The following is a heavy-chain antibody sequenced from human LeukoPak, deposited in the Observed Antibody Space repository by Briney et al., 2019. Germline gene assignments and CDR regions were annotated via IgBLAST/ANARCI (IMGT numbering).Heavy chain of an antibody. V-gene: IGHV3-48*03. D-gene: IGHD1-26*01. CDR1: EFTFSSYE. J-gene: IGHJ4*02. CDR2: ISRTGSNT. CDR3: ARSTTINSVDY. Sequence: GGSLRLSCAASEFTFSSYEMNWVRQAPGKGLEWVSYISRTGSNTYYADSVKGRFTISRDNAKNSLYLQKNSLRAEDTAVYYCARSTTINSVDYWGQGTLVTVSS.